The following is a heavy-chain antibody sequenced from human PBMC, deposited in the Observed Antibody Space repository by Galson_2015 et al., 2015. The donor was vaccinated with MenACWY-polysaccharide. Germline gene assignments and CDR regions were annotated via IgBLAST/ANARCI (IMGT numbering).Heavy chain of an antibody. CDR1: GFTVSAKY. J-gene: IGHJ4*02. D-gene: IGHD2-2*02. CDR3: AIYCSSSSCYKADFHY. CDR2: ISYDGSNK. V-gene: IGHV3-30*03. Sequence: SLRLSCAASGFTVSAKYMSWVRQAPGKGLEWVAVISYDGSNKYYADSVRGRFTISRDNSKNTLYLQMNSLRPEDTAMYYCAIYCSSSSCYKADFHYWGQGTLVTVSS.